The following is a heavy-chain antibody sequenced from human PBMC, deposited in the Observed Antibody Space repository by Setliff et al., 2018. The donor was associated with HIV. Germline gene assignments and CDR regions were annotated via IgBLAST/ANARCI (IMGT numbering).Heavy chain of an antibody. V-gene: IGHV4-39*01. D-gene: IGHD2-21*01. J-gene: IGHJ5*02. Sequence: PSETLSLTCSVSGVSINRTDHYWGWIRQSPGKRLEWIGSVSQSGSTYYNPSLKSRITISVDRSKNLFSLKLISVTDADQGVYYCARVPVAGANWFDPWGLGTLVTVSS. CDR2: VSQSGST. CDR3: ARVPVAGANWFDP. CDR1: GVSINRTDHY.